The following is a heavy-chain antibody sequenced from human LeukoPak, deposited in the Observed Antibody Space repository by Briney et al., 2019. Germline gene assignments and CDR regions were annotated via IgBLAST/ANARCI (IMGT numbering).Heavy chain of an antibody. CDR1: GYTFTGHY. Sequence: ASVKVSCKASGYTFTGHYMHWVRQAPGQGLEWMGWINPNSGATNYAQKLQGRVTMTRDTSISTAYLELSRLTSDDTAVYYCARGLRDFDWLERLFDYWGQGTLVTVSS. D-gene: IGHD3-9*01. J-gene: IGHJ4*02. V-gene: IGHV1-2*02. CDR3: ARGLRDFDWLERLFDY. CDR2: INPNSGAT.